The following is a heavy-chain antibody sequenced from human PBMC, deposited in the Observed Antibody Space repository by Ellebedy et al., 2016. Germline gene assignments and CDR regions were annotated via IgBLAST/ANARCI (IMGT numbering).Heavy chain of an antibody. J-gene: IGHJ4*02. CDR1: GGTFSSYA. Sequence: SVKVSXXASGGTFSSYAISWVRQAPGQGLEWMGGIIPIFGTANYAQKFQGRVTITADESTSTAYMELSSLRSEDTAVYYCARGRDSSGYYFDYWGQGTLVTVSS. D-gene: IGHD3-22*01. V-gene: IGHV1-69*13. CDR3: ARGRDSSGYYFDY. CDR2: IIPIFGTA.